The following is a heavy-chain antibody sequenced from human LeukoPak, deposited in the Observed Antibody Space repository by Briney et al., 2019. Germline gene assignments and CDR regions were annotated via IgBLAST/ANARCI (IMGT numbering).Heavy chain of an antibody. CDR2: ISSSSTI. J-gene: IGHJ4*02. V-gene: IGHV3-48*01. CDR3: ARGWECFDY. Sequence: GGSLRLSCAASGLTISSYSMNWVRQAPGKGLQWVSYISSSSTIYYADSVKGRFTISRDNSKNTLYLQMNSLRAEDTAVYYCARGWECFDYWGQGTLVTVSS. CDR1: GLTISSYS. D-gene: IGHD1-26*01.